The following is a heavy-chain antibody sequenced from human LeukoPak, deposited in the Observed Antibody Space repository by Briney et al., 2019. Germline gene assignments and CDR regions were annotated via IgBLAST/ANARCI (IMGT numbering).Heavy chain of an antibody. D-gene: IGHD6-13*01. V-gene: IGHV3-30*18. Sequence: GGSLRLSCAASGFTFSSYGMHWVRQAPGKGLEWVAVISYDGSNKYYADSVKGRFTISRDNSKNTLYLQMNSLRAEDTAVYYCAKGVYSSPPGYMDVWGKGTTVTVSS. CDR2: ISYDGSNK. CDR3: AKGVYSSPPGYMDV. J-gene: IGHJ6*03. CDR1: GFTFSSYG.